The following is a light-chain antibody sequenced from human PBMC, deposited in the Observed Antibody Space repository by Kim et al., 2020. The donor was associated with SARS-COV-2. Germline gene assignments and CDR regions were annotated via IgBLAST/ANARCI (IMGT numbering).Light chain of an antibody. V-gene: IGKV3-20*01. CDR1: QSVRSSY. Sequence: LSPGERATLSCRASQSVRSSYLAWYQQRPGQAPRLLIYGTSSRATGIPDRFSGSGSGTDFTLTISRLEPEDFAVYYCQHYGDSRTFGQGTKVEI. J-gene: IGKJ1*01. CDR3: QHYGDSRT. CDR2: GTS.